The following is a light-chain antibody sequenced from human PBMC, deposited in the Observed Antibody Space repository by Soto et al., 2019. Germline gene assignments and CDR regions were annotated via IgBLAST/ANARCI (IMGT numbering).Light chain of an antibody. J-gene: IGKJ1*01. CDR1: QTISSW. CDR3: QKYSGA. CDR2: KAS. V-gene: IGKV1-5*03. Sequence: DIQMTQSPSTLSGSVGDRVTITCRASQTISSWLAWYQQKPGKAPRLLIYKASSSESGVPSRFSSRADGTEFTLTLSRLHLDNYATYHCQKYSGAFGQGTKVDIK.